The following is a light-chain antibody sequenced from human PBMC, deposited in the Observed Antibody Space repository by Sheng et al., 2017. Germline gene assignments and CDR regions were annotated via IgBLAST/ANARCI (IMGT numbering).Light chain of an antibody. V-gene: IGLV2-14*01. CDR1: SSDVGGYNY. J-gene: IGLJ1*01. CDR3: CSYTRTSTPYV. CDR2: DVN. Sequence: QSALTQPASVSGSPGQSITISCTGTSSDVGGYNYVSWYQQHPGKAPKVMIYDVNNRPSGVSNRFSGSKSGNTASLTISGLQAEDEADYYCCSYTRTSTPYVFGTGTQVTVL.